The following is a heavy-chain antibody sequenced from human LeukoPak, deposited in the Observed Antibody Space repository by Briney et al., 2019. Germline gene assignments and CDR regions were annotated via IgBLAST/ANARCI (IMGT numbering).Heavy chain of an antibody. J-gene: IGHJ5*02. D-gene: IGHD3-22*01. Sequence: SQTLSLTCAISGDSVSSNSAAWHWIRQSPSRGLEWLGRTYYRSKWYNDYAVSVKSRITINPDTSKNQFSLKLSSVTAADTAVYYCARHTLYYDSSGYYYVDWFDPWGQGTLVTVSS. V-gene: IGHV6-1*01. CDR2: TYYRSKWYN. CDR1: GDSVSSNSAA. CDR3: ARHTLYYDSSGYYYVDWFDP.